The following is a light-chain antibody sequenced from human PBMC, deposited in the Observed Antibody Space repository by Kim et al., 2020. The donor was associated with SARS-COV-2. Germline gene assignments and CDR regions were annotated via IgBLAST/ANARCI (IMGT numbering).Light chain of an antibody. V-gene: IGKV3-11*01. Sequence: SLSPGERATLSCRASQSVSSNIAWYQQKPGQAPRLLIDLVSNRATGIPARFSGSGSGTDFTLTISSLEPEDFAVYYCFQRSAWPLTFGGGTKLEIK. CDR1: QSVSSN. J-gene: IGKJ4*01. CDR2: LVS. CDR3: FQRSAWPLT.